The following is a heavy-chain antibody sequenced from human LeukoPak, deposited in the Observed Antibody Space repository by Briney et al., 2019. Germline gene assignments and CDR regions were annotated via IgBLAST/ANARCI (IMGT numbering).Heavy chain of an antibody. D-gene: IGHD3-9*01. Sequence: PGGSLRLSCAASGFTFSSYAMSWVRQAPGKGLEWVSAISGSGGSTYYADSVKGRFTISRDNPKNTLYLQMNGLRAEDTAVYYCAKSARLRYFDWLLSYYYYGMDVWGQGTTVTVSS. V-gene: IGHV3-23*01. CDR1: GFTFSSYA. J-gene: IGHJ6*02. CDR2: ISGSGGST. CDR3: AKSARLRYFDWLLSYYYYGMDV.